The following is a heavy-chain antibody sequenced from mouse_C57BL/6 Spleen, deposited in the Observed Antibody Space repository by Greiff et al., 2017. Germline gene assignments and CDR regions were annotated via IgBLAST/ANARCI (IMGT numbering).Heavy chain of an antibody. CDR2: IDPSDSYT. Sequence: QVQLQQSGAELVRPGTSVKLSCKASGYTFTSYWMHWVKQRPGQGLEWIGVIDPSDSYTKYNQKFKGKATLTVDTSSSTAYMQLSSLTSEDSAVYYCARDGGTFAYWGQGTLVTVSA. CDR1: GYTFTSYW. V-gene: IGHV1-59*01. J-gene: IGHJ3*01. CDR3: ARDGGTFAY. D-gene: IGHD2-3*01.